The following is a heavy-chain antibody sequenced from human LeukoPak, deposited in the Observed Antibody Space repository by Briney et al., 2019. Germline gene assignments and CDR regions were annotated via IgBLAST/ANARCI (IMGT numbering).Heavy chain of an antibody. J-gene: IGHJ4*02. CDR2: SEYSGTTS. V-gene: IGHV3-48*02. CDR3: AGISGFTLDY. CDR1: TFTFSSYS. Sequence: GGSLRLSCATSTFTFSSYSMNWVRQAPGKGLEWVSHSEYSGTTSYYADSVKGRFTVSRDNAKNSLYLQMSSLRDEDTAVYYCAGISGFTLDYWGPGTLVTVSS.